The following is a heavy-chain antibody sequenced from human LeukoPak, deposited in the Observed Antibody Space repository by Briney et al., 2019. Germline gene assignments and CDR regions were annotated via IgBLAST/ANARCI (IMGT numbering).Heavy chain of an antibody. J-gene: IGHJ4*02. Sequence: GGSLRLSCGASGFIFRNYAMSWVRQAPGEGLQWVAGISDNGGGAYYAESLKGRFTISRDNSKNMLYLQMNSLRVEDTAVYYCAKESGPLGAPLYDYWGRGILVTASS. V-gene: IGHV3-23*01. CDR1: GFIFRNYA. CDR3: AKESGPLGAPLYDY. D-gene: IGHD4/OR15-4a*01. CDR2: ISDNGGGA.